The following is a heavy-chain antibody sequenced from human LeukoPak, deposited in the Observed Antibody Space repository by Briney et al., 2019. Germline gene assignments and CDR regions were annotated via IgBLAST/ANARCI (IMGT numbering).Heavy chain of an antibody. CDR3: ARDTGMVSSDYGLDV. D-gene: IGHD5-18*01. V-gene: IGHV3-21*01. CDR2: ISGSSSYI. Sequence: GGSLRLSCAASGFTFSSYSMNWVRQAPGKGLEWVSYISGSSSYIYYADSVKGRFTISRDNAKNSLYLQMNSLRAEDTVVYFCARDTGMVSSDYGLDVWGKGTTVIVSS. CDR1: GFTFSSYS. J-gene: IGHJ6*04.